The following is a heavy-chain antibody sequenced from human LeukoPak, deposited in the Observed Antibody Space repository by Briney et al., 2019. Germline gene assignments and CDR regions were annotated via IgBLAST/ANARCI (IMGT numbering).Heavy chain of an antibody. CDR1: GYTFTSYD. CDR2: MNPNSGNT. CDR3: ARGGTHYYYYYMDV. D-gene: IGHD6-13*01. V-gene: IGHV1-8*03. Sequence: ASVKVSCKASGYTFTSYDINWVRQAPGQGLEWMGWMNPNSGNTGYAQKFQGRVTITRNTSISTAYMELSSLRSEDTAVYYCARGGTHYYYYYMDVWGKGTTVTVSS. J-gene: IGHJ6*03.